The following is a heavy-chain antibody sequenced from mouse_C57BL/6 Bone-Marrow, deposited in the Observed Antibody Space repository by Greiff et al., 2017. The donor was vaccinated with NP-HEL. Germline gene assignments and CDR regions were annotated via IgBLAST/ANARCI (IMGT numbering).Heavy chain of an antibody. Sequence: QVQLKESGPELVKPGASVKISCKASGYAFSSSWMNWVKQRPGKGLEWIGRIYPGDGDTNYNGKFKGKATLTADKSSSTAYMQLSSLTSEDSAVYFCAKEPHYYGSSGDYWGQGTTLTVSS. D-gene: IGHD1-1*01. J-gene: IGHJ2*01. CDR1: GYAFSSSW. CDR3: AKEPHYYGSSGDY. V-gene: IGHV1-82*01. CDR2: IYPGDGDT.